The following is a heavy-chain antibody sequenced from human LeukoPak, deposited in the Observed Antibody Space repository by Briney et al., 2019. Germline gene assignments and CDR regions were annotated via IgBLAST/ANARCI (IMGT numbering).Heavy chain of an antibody. CDR2: ISYDGSNK. CDR3: ASPIGAGIAVAGLDY. J-gene: IGHJ4*02. D-gene: IGHD6-19*01. CDR1: GYTLTELS. Sequence: SCKVSGYTLTELSMHWVRQAPGKGLEWVAVISYDGSNKYYADSVKGRFTISRDNSKNTLYLQMNSLRAEDTAVYYCASPIGAGIAVAGLDYWGQGTLVTVSS. V-gene: IGHV3-30*01.